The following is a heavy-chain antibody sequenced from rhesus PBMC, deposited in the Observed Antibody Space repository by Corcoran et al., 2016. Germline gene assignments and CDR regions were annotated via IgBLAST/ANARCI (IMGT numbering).Heavy chain of an antibody. J-gene: IGHJ4*01. CDR2: IYGGGGGT. V-gene: IGHV4-106*01. D-gene: IGHD1-44*02. CDR1: GGSISDYYY. CDR3: ARDLSGSYPYFDY. Sequence: QVQLQESGPGLVKPSETLSLTCAVSGGSISDYYYWSWIRQPPGKELGCIGYIYGGGGGTNYNTTLKNQVTIAKDTSKNQFSLERSAVTAADTAVYYCARDLSGSYPYFDYWGQGVLVTVSS.